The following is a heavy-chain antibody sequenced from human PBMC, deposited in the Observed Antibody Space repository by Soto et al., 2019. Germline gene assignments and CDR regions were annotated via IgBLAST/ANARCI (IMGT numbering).Heavy chain of an antibody. D-gene: IGHD3-22*01. Sequence: PGGSLRLSCAGSGFSFSSFAMSWVRQAPGKGLEWVSAISGSGGSTVYADSVKGRFTFSRDNSKNTLYLQMSSLRVEDTAVYYCAKVGIFSGYYNRDAFDIWGQGTMVTVSS. CDR3: AKVGIFSGYYNRDAFDI. CDR1: GFSFSSFA. J-gene: IGHJ3*02. CDR2: ISGSGGST. V-gene: IGHV3-23*01.